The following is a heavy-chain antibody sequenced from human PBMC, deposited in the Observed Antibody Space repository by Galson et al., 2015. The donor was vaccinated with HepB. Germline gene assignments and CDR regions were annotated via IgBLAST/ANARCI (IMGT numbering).Heavy chain of an antibody. V-gene: IGHV3-30*18. D-gene: IGHD3-16*01. Sequence: SLRLSCASSGFSFSNYAIHWVRQAPGKGLEWMAVISYDGSFRYYSDSVKGRFTVSRDPSRSILYLQMNSLRVDDTAVYYCAKGGPGRIGMMINRSLVFDLWGQGTLVIVSS. CDR3: AKGGPGRIGMMINRSLVFDL. CDR1: GFSFSNYA. CDR2: ISYDGSFR. J-gene: IGHJ5*02.